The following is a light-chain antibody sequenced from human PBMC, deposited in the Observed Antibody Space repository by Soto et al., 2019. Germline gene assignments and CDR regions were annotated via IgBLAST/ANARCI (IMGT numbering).Light chain of an antibody. CDR3: QQYDSYSRT. J-gene: IGKJ1*01. CDR2: DAS. CDR1: RDIGSW. V-gene: IGKV1-5*01. Sequence: DIQMTQSPSTLSASVGDGLTITXRASRDIGSWLAWYQQKPGNAPKXXIFDASNLESGVPSRFSGRGSGTEFTLTISSLQPDDFATYYCQQYDSYSRTFGQGTKVDIK.